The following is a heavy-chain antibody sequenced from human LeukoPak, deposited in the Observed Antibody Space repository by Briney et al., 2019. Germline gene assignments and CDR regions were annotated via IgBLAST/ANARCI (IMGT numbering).Heavy chain of an antibody. CDR3: VRELGYCTSISCSPDY. V-gene: IGHV3-64D*06. CDR2: ISGNGGST. D-gene: IGHD2-2*01. Sequence: TGGSLRLSCSASEFTFSSYAMHWVRQAPGKGLEYVSAISGNGGSTYYADSVKGRFTISRDNSKNTLYLQMSSPRAEDTAVYYCVRELGYCTSISCSPDYWGQGTLVTVSS. CDR1: EFTFSSYA. J-gene: IGHJ4*02.